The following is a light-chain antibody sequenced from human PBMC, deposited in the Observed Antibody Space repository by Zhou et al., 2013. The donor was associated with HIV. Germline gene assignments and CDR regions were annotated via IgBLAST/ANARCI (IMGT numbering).Light chain of an antibody. CDR3: QQYDDYPLT. CDR1: QSISSY. Sequence: DIQMTQSPSSLSASVGDRVTITCRASQSISSYLNWYQQKPGKAPKLLIYAASSLQSGVPSRFSGSGSGTDFTFTINTLQPEDIATYYCQQYDDYPLTFGRRDRRW. J-gene: IGKJ4*01. CDR2: AAS. V-gene: IGKV1-39*01.